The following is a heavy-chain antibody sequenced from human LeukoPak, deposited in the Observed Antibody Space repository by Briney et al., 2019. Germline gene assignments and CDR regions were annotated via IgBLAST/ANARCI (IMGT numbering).Heavy chain of an antibody. CDR1: GDSISSYY. J-gene: IGHJ4*02. Sequence: SETLPLTCTVSGDSISSYYWSWIRQPPGKGLEWIGSIYHSGSTYYNPSLKSRVTISVDTSKNQFSLKLSSVTAADTAVYYCARVAIFGVVIIVWGQGTLVTVSS. CDR3: ARVAIFGVVIIV. D-gene: IGHD3-3*01. V-gene: IGHV4-38-2*02. CDR2: IYHSGST.